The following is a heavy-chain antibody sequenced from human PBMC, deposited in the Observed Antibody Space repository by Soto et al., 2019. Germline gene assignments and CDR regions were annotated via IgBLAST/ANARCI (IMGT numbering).Heavy chain of an antibody. CDR1: GYTFTSYA. D-gene: IGHD3-9*01. CDR2: INAGNGNT. Sequence: ASVKVSCKASGYTFTSYAMQWVRQAPGQRLEWMGWINAGNGNTKYSQKFQGRVTITRDTSASTAYMELSSLRSEDTAVYYCARGPFLRYFDWLSSFDYWGQGTLVTV. J-gene: IGHJ4*02. V-gene: IGHV1-3*01. CDR3: ARGPFLRYFDWLSSFDY.